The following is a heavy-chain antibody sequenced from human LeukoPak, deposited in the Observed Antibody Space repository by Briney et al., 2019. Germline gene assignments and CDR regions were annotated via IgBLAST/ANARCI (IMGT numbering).Heavy chain of an antibody. Sequence: GGSLRLSCAASGFTFSTYWMSWVRQAPGKGLEWVANIKQDGSEEYYVDSVKGRFTISRDNAKNSLYLQMNSLRGEDTAVYYCARDLQVTMNPEWGQGTLVTVSS. CDR1: GFTFSTYW. CDR3: ARDLQVTMNPE. D-gene: IGHD3-22*01. V-gene: IGHV3-7*01. CDR2: IKQDGSEE. J-gene: IGHJ4*02.